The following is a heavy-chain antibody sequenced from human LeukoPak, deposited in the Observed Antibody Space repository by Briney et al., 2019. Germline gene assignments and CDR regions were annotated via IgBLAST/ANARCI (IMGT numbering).Heavy chain of an antibody. J-gene: IGHJ4*02. CDR3: ARDQWLVPDY. D-gene: IGHD6-19*01. Sequence: GGSLRLSCAASGFTFDDSGMNWVRQAPGKGLEWVSGINWNGGSTGYADSVKGRFTISRDNAKNSLYLQMNSLRAEDTALYYCARDQWLVPDYWGQGTLVTVSS. CDR1: GFTFDDSG. CDR2: INWNGGST. V-gene: IGHV3-20*04.